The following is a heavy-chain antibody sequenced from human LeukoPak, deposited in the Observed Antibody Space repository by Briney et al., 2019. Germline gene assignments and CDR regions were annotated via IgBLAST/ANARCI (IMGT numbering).Heavy chain of an antibody. J-gene: IGHJ4*02. V-gene: IGHV3-23*01. CDR2: ISGSGEST. CDR3: AKEWGVDYGLRY. Sequence: GGSLRLSCVGSGFSFSSYGMTWVRQAPGKGLEWVSAISGSGESTYNAGSVQGRFTISRDNSKNTLYLQMNSLRADDTAVYYCAKEWGVDYGLRYWGQGTLVTVSS. D-gene: IGHD4-17*01. CDR1: GFSFSSYG.